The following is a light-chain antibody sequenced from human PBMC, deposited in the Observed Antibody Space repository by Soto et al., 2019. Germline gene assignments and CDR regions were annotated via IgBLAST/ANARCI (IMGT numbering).Light chain of an antibody. Sequence: EIILTQSTASLSVSPGERATLSCRASQSVNNNLAWYQQKPGQAPRLLIYGASTRATGIPGRFKGSGSGTEFTLTITSLQSDDFAVYFCQQYNNLPPDTFGQGTKLEIK. CDR1: QSVNNN. V-gene: IGKV3-15*01. CDR3: QQYNNLPPDT. J-gene: IGKJ2*01. CDR2: GAS.